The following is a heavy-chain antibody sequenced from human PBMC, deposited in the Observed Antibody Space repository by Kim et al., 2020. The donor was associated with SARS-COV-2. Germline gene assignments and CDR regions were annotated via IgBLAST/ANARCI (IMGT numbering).Heavy chain of an antibody. Sequence: GSLRLSCAASGFTFSSYGMHWVRQAPGKGLEWVAVISYDGSNKYYADSVKGRFTISRDNSKNTLYLQMNSLRAEDTAVYYCAKGWDNWSHFDYWGQGTLVTVSS. CDR2: ISYDGSNK. CDR1: GFTFSSYG. V-gene: IGHV3-30*18. J-gene: IGHJ4*02. D-gene: IGHD1-1*01. CDR3: AKGWDNWSHFDY.